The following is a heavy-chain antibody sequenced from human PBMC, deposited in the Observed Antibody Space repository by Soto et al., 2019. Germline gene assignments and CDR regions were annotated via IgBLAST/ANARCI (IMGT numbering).Heavy chain of an antibody. V-gene: IGHV3-23*01. CDR2: ISGSGGST. CDR3: AKPHLRYFDWFSVNWFDP. CDR1: GFTFSSYA. Sequence: GGSLRLSCAASGFTFSSYAMSWVRQAPGKGLEWVSAISGSGGSTYYADSVKGRFTISRDNSKNTLYLQMNSLRVEDTAVYYCAKPHLRYFDWFSVNWFDPWGQGTLVTVSS. J-gene: IGHJ5*02. D-gene: IGHD3-9*01.